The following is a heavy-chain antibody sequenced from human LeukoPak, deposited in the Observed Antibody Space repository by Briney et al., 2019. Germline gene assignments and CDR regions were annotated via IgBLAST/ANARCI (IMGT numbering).Heavy chain of an antibody. CDR3: ARFSFYHYHMDV. CDR2: ISGDNGNT. V-gene: IGHV1-18*01. D-gene: IGHD3-16*02. Sequence: ASVKVSCKASGFSFISYGISWVRQAPGQGLEWMGWISGDNGNTNYAQKLRGRVTMTRDTSTNTADMELRSLRSDDTAVYYCARFSFYHYHMDVWGKGTTVSASS. CDR1: GFSFISYG. J-gene: IGHJ6*03.